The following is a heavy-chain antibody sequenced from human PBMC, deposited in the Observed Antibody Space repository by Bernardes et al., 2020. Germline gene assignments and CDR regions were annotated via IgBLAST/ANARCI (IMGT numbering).Heavy chain of an antibody. CDR1: GYTFTSYD. D-gene: IGHD3-3*01. Sequence: ASVKVSCKASGYTFTSYDINWVRQATGQGLEWMGWMNPNSGNTGYAQKFQGRVTMTRNTSISTAYMELSSLRSEETAVYYCARSLGPRIFGVFLFVGGGKNWFDPWGQGTLVTVSS. V-gene: IGHV1-8*01. CDR2: MNPNSGNT. J-gene: IGHJ5*02. CDR3: ARSLGPRIFGVFLFVGGGKNWFDP.